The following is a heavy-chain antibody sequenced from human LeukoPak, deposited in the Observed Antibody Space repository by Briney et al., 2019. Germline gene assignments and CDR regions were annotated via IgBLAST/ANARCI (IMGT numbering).Heavy chain of an antibody. D-gene: IGHD1-26*01. J-gene: IGHJ4*02. CDR2: IYYRGST. CDR3: ANAREPPYRGIYYYLES. Sequence: SETLSLTCTVSGDSITTSYWSWIRQPPGKGLEWIGYIYYRGSTNYNPSRRSLVTIPVDTYKSQFSLHLTSVTAADTAVYYCANAREPPYRGIYYYLESWGQGTLVTVSS. V-gene: IGHV4-59*01. CDR1: GDSITTSY.